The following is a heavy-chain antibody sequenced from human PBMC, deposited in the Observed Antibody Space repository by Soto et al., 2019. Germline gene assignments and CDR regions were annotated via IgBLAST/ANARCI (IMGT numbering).Heavy chain of an antibody. CDR2: INPNSGGT. D-gene: IGHD1-1*01. Sequence: ASVKVSCKASGYTFTGYYMHWVRQAPGQGLEWMGWINPNSGGTNYAQKFQGRVTMTRDTSISTAYMELSRLRSDDTAVYYCARVCTGTTFFWFDPWGQGTLVTVSS. V-gene: IGHV1-2*02. J-gene: IGHJ5*02. CDR3: ARVCTGTTFFWFDP. CDR1: GYTFTGYY.